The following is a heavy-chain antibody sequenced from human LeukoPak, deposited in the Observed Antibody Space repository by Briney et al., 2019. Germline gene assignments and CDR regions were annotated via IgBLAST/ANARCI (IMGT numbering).Heavy chain of an antibody. CDR3: ARKIPYSSSWYFDY. D-gene: IGHD6-13*01. J-gene: IGHJ4*02. V-gene: IGHV3-48*01. Sequence: GGSLRLSCAASGFTFTMFSMNWLRQAPGKGLEWIAFIRGRSDTTYYADSVQGRFTISRDNSKNTLYLQMNSLRAEDTAVYYCARKIPYSSSWYFDYWGQGTLVTVSS. CDR2: IRGRSDTT. CDR1: GFTFTMFS.